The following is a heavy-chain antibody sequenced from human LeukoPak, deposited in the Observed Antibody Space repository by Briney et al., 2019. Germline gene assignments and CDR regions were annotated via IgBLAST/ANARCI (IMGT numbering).Heavy chain of an antibody. J-gene: IGHJ4*02. V-gene: IGHV3-30*18. CDR2: ISYDGSNK. Sequence: GGSLRLSCAASGFTFSSYAVHWVRQAPGKGLEWVAVISYDGSNKYYTDSVKGRFTISRDNSKNTLYLQMNSLRAEDTAVYYCAKSSSYYDSRGYYSPDYFDYWGQGTLVTVSS. CDR3: AKSSSYYDSRGYYSPDYFDY. CDR1: GFTFSSYA. D-gene: IGHD3-22*01.